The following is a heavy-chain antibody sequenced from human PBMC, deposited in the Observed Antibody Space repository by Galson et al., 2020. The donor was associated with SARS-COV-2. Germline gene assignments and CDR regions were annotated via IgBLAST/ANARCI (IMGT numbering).Heavy chain of an antibody. CDR2: MSYDGSIQ. J-gene: IGHJ4*02. V-gene: IGHV3-30*03. CDR3: AINRALDY. Sequence: GESLKISCVASGFTFSTYAMHWVRQAPGNGLEWVAVMSYDGSIQYYSDSVKGRFTISRDNSKNTLYLQMKSLRLEDTGVYYCAINRALDYWGQGILVTVSS. CDR1: GFTFSTYA.